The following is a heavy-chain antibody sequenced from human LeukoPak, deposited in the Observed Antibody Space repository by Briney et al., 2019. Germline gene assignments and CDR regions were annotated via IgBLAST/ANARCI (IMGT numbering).Heavy chain of an antibody. J-gene: IGHJ4*02. CDR2: ISGSGRET. D-gene: IGHD6-13*01. V-gene: IGHV3-23*01. CDR3: AKIRDAAGTDY. Sequence: GGSLRLSCAASGFMSSNYGMEWVRQAPGKGLEWVSSISGSGRETYYADSVKGRFTISRDNSQNTLYLQMNSLRADDTAVYYCAKIRDAAGTDYWGQGTLITVSS. CDR1: GFMSSNYG.